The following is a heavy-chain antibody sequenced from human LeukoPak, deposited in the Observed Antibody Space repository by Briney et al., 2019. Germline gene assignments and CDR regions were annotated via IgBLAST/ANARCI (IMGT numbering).Heavy chain of an antibody. CDR2: IYYSGST. CDR3: ARHPVLRYLGT. V-gene: IGHV4-39*01. J-gene: IGHJ4*02. CDR1: GGSISSSNYY. D-gene: IGHD3-9*01. Sequence: SETLSLTCTVSGGSISSSNYYWGWIRQPPGKGLEWIGSIYYSGSTYYNPSLKCRVTISVDTSKNQFSLKLSSVSAADTAVYYCARHPVLRYLGTWGQGTLVTVSS.